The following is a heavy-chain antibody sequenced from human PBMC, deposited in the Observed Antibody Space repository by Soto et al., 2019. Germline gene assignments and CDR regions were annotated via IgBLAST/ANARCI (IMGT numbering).Heavy chain of an antibody. CDR1: GDIFTNFD. D-gene: IGHD1-1*01. J-gene: IGHJ5*02. Sequence: QVQLVQSGAEVKKPGASVKVSCKASGDIFTNFDFNWVRQATGQGLEWVGWMRANSGYTGQAQKFQGRVTMTRDTSMSTAYMELGSLRADDTAVYYCARYNNGHGFKAWGQGTLVIVSS. CDR3: ARYNNGHGFKA. CDR2: MRANSGYT. V-gene: IGHV1-8*01.